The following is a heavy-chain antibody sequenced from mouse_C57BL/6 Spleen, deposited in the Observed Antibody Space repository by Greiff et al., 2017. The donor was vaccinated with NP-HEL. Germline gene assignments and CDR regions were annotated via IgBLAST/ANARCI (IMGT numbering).Heavy chain of an antibody. D-gene: IGHD1-1*01. CDR3: ARSYYGSLYYFDY. CDR1: GYTFTSYW. Sequence: QVQLQQSGAELVRPGSSVKLSCKASGYTFTSYWMHWVKQRPIQGLEWIGNIDPSDSETHYTQKFKDQATLTVDKSSSTAYMQLSSLTSEDSAVYYCARSYYGSLYYFDYWGQGTTLTVSS. J-gene: IGHJ2*01. CDR2: IDPSDSET. V-gene: IGHV1-52*01.